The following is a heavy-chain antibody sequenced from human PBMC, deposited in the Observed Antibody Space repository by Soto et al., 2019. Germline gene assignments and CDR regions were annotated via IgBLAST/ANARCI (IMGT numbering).Heavy chain of an antibody. Sequence: PGGSLRLSCAASGFSVSTNYMTWVRQAPGKGLEWVSVIYSGGSTYYSDSVKGRFTISRDNSKNTLHLQMNSLRAEDTAVYYCARGSGSLYYFDFWGRRTLVTVSS. CDR3: ARGSGSLYYFDF. CDR2: IYSGGST. J-gene: IGHJ4*02. CDR1: GFSVSTNY. D-gene: IGHD1-26*01. V-gene: IGHV3-53*01.